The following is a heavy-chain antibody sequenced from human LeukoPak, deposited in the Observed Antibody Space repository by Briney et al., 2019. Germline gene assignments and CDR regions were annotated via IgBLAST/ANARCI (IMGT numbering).Heavy chain of an antibody. Sequence: GGSLRLSCAASGFTFSSYWMSWVRQAPGKGLEWVANIKQDGSEKYYVDSVKGRFTISRDNAKNSLYLQMNSLRAEDTAVYYCARVVKVRGVIKDYWGQGTLVTVSS. V-gene: IGHV3-7*01. D-gene: IGHD3-10*01. CDR2: IKQDGSEK. J-gene: IGHJ4*02. CDR1: GFTFSSYW. CDR3: ARVVKVRGVIKDY.